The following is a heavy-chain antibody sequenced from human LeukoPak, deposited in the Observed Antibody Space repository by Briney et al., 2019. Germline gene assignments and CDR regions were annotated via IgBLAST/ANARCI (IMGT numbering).Heavy chain of an antibody. CDR3: ASGADIVVVPAAGGWFDP. V-gene: IGHV1-69*04. CDR2: IIPILGIA. Sequence: GASVKVSCKASGGTFSSYAISWVRQAPGQGLEWMGRIIPILGIANYAQKFQGRVTITADKSTSTAYMELSSLRSEDTAVYYCASGADIVVVPAAGGWFDPWGQGTLVTVSS. D-gene: IGHD2-2*01. CDR1: GGTFSSYA. J-gene: IGHJ5*02.